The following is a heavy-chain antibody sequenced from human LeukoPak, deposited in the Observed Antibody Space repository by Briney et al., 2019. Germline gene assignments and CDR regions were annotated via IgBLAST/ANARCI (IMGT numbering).Heavy chain of an antibody. CDR3: ARVRWLFSFGPQVHDAFDI. CDR2: IYHSGST. D-gene: IGHD3-22*01. J-gene: IGHJ3*02. CDR1: GYSISSGYY. Sequence: SETLSLTCTVSGYSISSGYYWGWIRPPPGKGLEWIGSIYHSGSTYYNPSLKSRVTISVDTSKDQFSLKLSSVTAADTAVYYCARVRWLFSFGPQVHDAFDIWGQGTMVTVSS. V-gene: IGHV4-38-2*02.